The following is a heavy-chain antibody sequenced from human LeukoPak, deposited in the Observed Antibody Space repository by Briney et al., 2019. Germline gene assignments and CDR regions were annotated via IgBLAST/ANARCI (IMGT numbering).Heavy chain of an antibody. J-gene: IGHJ5*02. V-gene: IGHV3-21*01. Sequence: GGSLRLSCGVSGFTFSSYSMNWVRQAPGKGLEWVSSISSSSRSRYYADSVKGRFTISRDNAKNSLYLQMNSLRAEDTAVYYCARDRGYCGGDCYSVNWFDPWGQGTLVTVSS. CDR2: ISSSSRSR. CDR1: GFTFSSYS. D-gene: IGHD2-21*01. CDR3: ARDRGYCGGDCYSVNWFDP.